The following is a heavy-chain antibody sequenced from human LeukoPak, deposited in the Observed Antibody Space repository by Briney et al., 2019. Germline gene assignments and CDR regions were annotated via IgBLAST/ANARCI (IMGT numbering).Heavy chain of an antibody. D-gene: IGHD3-3*01. J-gene: IGHJ4*02. V-gene: IGHV3-21*01. Sequence: GGSLRLSCAASGFTFSSYSMNWVRQAPGKGLEWVSSISSSSTYIYYADSVKGRFTISRDNAKNSLYLQMNSLRAEDTAVYYCARGPYDFWSGYQDYWGQGTLVTVPS. CDR3: ARGPYDFWSGYQDY. CDR1: GFTFSSYS. CDR2: ISSSSTYI.